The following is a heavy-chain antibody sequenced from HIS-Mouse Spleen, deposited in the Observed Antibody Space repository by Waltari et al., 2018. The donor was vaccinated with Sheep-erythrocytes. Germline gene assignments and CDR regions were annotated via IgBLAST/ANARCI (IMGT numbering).Heavy chain of an antibody. J-gene: IGHJ4*02. CDR2: IYYSAST. D-gene: IGHD3-3*01. V-gene: IGHV4-39*07. CDR3: ARDEGTYYDFWSGYPPSYYFDY. Sequence: QLQLQESGPGLVEPSETLSLTCTVSGGSISSSSYYWGWIRQPPGKGLEWIGSIYYSASTYYNPALKRRVTISVDTSKNQFSLKLSSVTAADTAVYYCARDEGTYYDFWSGYPPSYYFDYWGQGTLVTVSS. CDR1: GGSISSSSYY.